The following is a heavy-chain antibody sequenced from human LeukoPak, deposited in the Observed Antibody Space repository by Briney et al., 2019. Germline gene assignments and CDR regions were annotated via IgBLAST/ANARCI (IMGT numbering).Heavy chain of an antibody. CDR2: IYYSGNT. V-gene: IGHV4-39*07. Sequence: SETLSLTCTVSGGSFSSTNYYWGWIRQSPGKGLEWIGSIYYSGNTYYNPSLKSRVTMSVDTSKNHSYLRLTSVTAADTAVYYCARSHGSGSYYNLNDYWGQGALVTVSS. D-gene: IGHD3-10*01. CDR3: ARSHGSGSYYNLNDY. CDR1: GGSFSSTNYY. J-gene: IGHJ4*02.